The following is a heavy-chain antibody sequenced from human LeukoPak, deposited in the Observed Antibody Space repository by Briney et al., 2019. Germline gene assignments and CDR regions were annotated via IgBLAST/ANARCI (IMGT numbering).Heavy chain of an antibody. CDR2: ISGSGGST. V-gene: IGHV3-23*01. J-gene: IGHJ4*02. CDR3: AKGGYYDSSGSPPLPYFDY. Sequence: PGGSLRLSCAASGFTFSSYAMSWVRQAPGKGLEWVSAISGSGGSTYYADSVKGRFTISRDNSKNTLYLQMNSLRAEDTAVYYCAKGGYYDSSGSPPLPYFDYWGQGTLVTVSS. CDR1: GFTFSSYA. D-gene: IGHD3-22*01.